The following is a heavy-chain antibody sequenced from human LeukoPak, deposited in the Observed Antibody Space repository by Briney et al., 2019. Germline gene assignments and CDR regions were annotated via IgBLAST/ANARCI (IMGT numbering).Heavy chain of an antibody. V-gene: IGHV4-59*01. J-gene: IGHJ1*01. D-gene: IGHD2-21*02. CDR1: GGSISSYY. CDR2: IYYSGST. CDR3: ARHAYCGGDCHSYIQY. Sequence: SETLSLTCTVSGGSISSYYWSWIRQPPGKGLQWIGYIYYSGSTNYNPSLNSRVTISIDTSKNRFSLKLSSVTAADTAVYYCARHAYCGGDCHSYIQYWGQGTLATVSS.